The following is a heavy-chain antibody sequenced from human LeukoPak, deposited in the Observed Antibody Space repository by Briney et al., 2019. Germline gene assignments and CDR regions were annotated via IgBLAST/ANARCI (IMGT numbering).Heavy chain of an antibody. CDR3: ARDPGQQWFDFFDY. CDR2: INSDGSST. Sequence: GGSLRLSCAATGFTFSSYWMHWVRQAPGKGLVWVSRINSDGSSTSYADSVKGRFTISRDNAKNTLYLQMSSLRAEDTAVYYCARDPGQQWFDFFDYWGQGTLVTVSS. J-gene: IGHJ4*02. CDR1: GFTFSSYW. V-gene: IGHV3-74*01. D-gene: IGHD6-19*01.